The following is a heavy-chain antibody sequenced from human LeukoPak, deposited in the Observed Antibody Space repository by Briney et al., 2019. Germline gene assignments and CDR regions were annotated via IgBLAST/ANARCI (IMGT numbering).Heavy chain of an antibody. CDR3: ARDLSATWYSLAY. CDR1: GFNNADYG. D-gene: IGHD2-15*01. V-gene: IGHV3-20*04. J-gene: IGHJ4*02. CDR2: IDWSGEAS. Sequence: GGSLRLSCVGAGFNNADYGMSWVRQAPGKGLEWVSGIDWSGEASEYADSVKGRFTISRDNAKNSLYLQMNTLRPEDTGLYYCARDLSATWYSLAYWGQGTLVTVS.